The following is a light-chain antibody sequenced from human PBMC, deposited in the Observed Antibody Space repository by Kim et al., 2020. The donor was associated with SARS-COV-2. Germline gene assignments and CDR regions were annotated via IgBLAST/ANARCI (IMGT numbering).Light chain of an antibody. CDR1: QGISAY. V-gene: IGKV3-11*01. CDR3: QQFGDWPLA. Sequence: EIVLTQSPATLSLSPGERATLSCRASQGISAYLAWYQQKPGQAPRLLIYDASNRATGIPARFSGSGSGTDFTLTISSLEPEDFAVYYCQQFGDWPLAFGGGTTVDIK. CDR2: DAS. J-gene: IGKJ4*01.